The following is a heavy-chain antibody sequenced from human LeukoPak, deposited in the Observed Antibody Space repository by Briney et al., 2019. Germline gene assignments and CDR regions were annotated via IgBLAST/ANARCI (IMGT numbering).Heavy chain of an antibody. Sequence: PGGSLRLSCAASGFTVSSNYMSWVRQAPGKGLEWVSVIYSDGNTYYADSVKGRFTISRDNSKNTLYLQMNSLRAEDTAVYYCARVFSGRGDAFDIWGQGTMVTVSS. CDR1: GFTVSSNY. V-gene: IGHV3-53*05. J-gene: IGHJ3*02. D-gene: IGHD1-26*01. CDR2: IYSDGNT. CDR3: ARVFSGRGDAFDI.